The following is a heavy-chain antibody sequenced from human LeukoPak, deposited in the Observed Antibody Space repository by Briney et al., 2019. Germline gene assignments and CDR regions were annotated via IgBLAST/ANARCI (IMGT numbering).Heavy chain of an antibody. V-gene: IGHV3-23*01. Sequence: GGSLRLSCVGSGFTFRSHAMSWVRQAPEKGLEFVSGIYENGGTTYYADSVKGRFSISRDNSKNTLYLQMNSLKVEDTALYYCAKGAGPRPPYYYGVDVWGLGTTLTVSS. CDR2: IYENGGTT. J-gene: IGHJ6*02. CDR3: AKGAGPRPPYYYGVDV. CDR1: GFTFRSHA. D-gene: IGHD6-6*01.